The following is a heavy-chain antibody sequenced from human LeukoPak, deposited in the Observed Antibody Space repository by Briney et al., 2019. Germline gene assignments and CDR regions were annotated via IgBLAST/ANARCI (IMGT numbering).Heavy chain of an antibody. CDR1: GFTVSSNY. J-gene: IGHJ6*02. D-gene: IGHD3-10*01. CDR3: AKYMSHYSSGSPYYYNYGVDV. Sequence: GGSLRLSCAASGFTVSSNYMSWVRQAPGKGLEWVSVIYSGGSTYYADSVKGRFTISRDNSKNTLDLQVNSLRAEDTAVYYCAKYMSHYSSGSPYYYNYGVDVWGQGTTVTVSS. V-gene: IGHV3-53*05. CDR2: IYSGGST.